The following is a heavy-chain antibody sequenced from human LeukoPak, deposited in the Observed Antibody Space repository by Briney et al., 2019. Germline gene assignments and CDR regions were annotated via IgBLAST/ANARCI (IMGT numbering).Heavy chain of an antibody. V-gene: IGHV4-39*01. J-gene: IGHJ6*03. D-gene: IGHD4-17*01. Sequence: SETLSLTCTVSGGSISSSSYYWGWIRQPPGKGLEWIGSIYYSGSTYYNPSLKSRVTISVDTSKNQFSLKLSSVTAADTAVYYWARRGDYVNYYYYYMDVWGKGTTVTVSS. CDR1: GGSISSSSYY. CDR3: ARRGDYVNYYYYYMDV. CDR2: IYYSGST.